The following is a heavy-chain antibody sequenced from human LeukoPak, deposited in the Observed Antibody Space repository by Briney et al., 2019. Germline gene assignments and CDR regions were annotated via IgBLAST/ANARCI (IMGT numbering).Heavy chain of an antibody. V-gene: IGHV4-59*08. J-gene: IGHJ4*02. CDR3: ARLYSSTSYFDY. D-gene: IGHD6-13*01. CDR1: GGSISSYY. Sequence: SETLSLTCTVSGGSISSYYWSWIRQPPGKGLEWIGYIYYSGSTNYNPSLKSRVTISVDTSKNQFSLKLSSVTAADTAVYYCARLYSSTSYFDYWGQGTLVTVSS. CDR2: IYYSGST.